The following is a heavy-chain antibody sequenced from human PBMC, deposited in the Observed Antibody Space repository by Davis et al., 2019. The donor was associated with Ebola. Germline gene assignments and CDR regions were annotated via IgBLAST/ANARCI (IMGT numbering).Heavy chain of an antibody. J-gene: IGHJ3*02. CDR2: FDPEDSEA. CDR1: GYTLTELS. Sequence: ASVKVSCKVSGYTLTELSIHWVRQAPGKGLEWMGNFDPEDSEAIYAQKFQDRVTMNEDTSTDTAYMELSSLRSEDTAVYYCAAGGVGGGFDIWGQGTMVTVSS. V-gene: IGHV1-24*01. CDR3: AAGGVGGGFDI. D-gene: IGHD2-15*01.